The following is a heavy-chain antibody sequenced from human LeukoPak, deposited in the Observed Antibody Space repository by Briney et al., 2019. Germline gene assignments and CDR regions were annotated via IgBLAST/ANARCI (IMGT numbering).Heavy chain of an antibody. V-gene: IGHV4-61*02. J-gene: IGHJ4*02. CDR1: GGSISSGSYY. CDR2: IYSSGST. D-gene: IGHD4-17*01. Sequence: PSETLSLTCTASGGSISSGSYYWSWIRQPAGKGLEWIGRIYSSGSTNYNPSLKSRVTMSVDTSKNQFSLKLSSVTAADTAVYYCARGAQERGYGDYVFDYWGQGTLVTVSS. CDR3: ARGAQERGYGDYVFDY.